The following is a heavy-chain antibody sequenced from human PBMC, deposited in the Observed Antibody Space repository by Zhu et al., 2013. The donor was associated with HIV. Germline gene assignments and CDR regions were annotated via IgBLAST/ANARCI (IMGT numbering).Heavy chain of an antibody. CDR2: INANSGVT. J-gene: IGHJ3*01. Sequence: QESLVQSGPEVKEPGASVKVSCRTSSYTFTDYYIHWVRQAPGQGLEWMGWINANSGVTRYSQKFEGKVIVTRDTSIGTAYVEVSGLTSADTAVYYCARDAHVSYDGFEVWGQGTEVIVSS. CDR3: ARDAHVSYDGFEV. CDR1: SYTFTDYY. V-gene: IGHV1-2*02.